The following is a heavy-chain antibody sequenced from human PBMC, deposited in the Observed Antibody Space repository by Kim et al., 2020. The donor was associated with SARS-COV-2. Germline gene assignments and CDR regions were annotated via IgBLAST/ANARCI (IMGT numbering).Heavy chain of an antibody. J-gene: IGHJ5*01. Sequence: GGSLRLSCAASGFTVSSNFISWVRQAPGKGPEWVSIIYSGGSTYYADSVKGRFTISRDDSKNTLYIQMNSLRAEDTAVYYCARVGVAPRADRSGYHNWF. V-gene: IGHV3-53*01. CDR3: ARVGVAPRADRSGYHNWF. CDR1: GFTVSSNF. D-gene: IGHD3-22*01. CDR2: IYSGGST.